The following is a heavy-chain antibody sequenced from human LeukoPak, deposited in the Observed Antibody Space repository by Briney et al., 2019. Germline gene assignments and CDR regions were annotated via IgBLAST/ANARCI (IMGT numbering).Heavy chain of an antibody. D-gene: IGHD1-1*01. CDR1: GGSISSGDYY. V-gene: IGHV4-30-4*01. CDR3: AREDGTHNWFDP. Sequence: PSETLSLTCTVSGGSISSGDYYWSWIRQPPGKGLEWIGYIYYSGSTYYNPSLKSRVTISVDTSKNQFSLKLSSVTAADTAVYYCAREDGTHNWFDPWGQGTLVTVSS. CDR2: IYYSGST. J-gene: IGHJ5*02.